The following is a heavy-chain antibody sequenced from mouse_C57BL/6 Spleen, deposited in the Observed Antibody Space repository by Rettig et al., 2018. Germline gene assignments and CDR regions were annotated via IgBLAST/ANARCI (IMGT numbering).Heavy chain of an antibody. Sequence: LKNRISITRDTSKNQFFLKLNSVTTEDTATYYCAKFYYGSSLDYWGQGTTLTVSS. D-gene: IGHD1-1*01. CDR3: AKFYYGSSLDY. J-gene: IGHJ2*01. V-gene: IGHV3-6*01.